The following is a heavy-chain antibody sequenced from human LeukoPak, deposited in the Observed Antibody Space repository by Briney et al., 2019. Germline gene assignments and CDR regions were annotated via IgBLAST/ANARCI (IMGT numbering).Heavy chain of an antibody. Sequence: SETLSLTCTVSGGSISSSSYYWGWIRQPPGKGLEWIGSIYYSGSTYYNPSLKSRVTISVDTSKNQFSLKLSSVTAADTAVYYCARDNRAEWELPGYFDYWGQETLVTVSS. J-gene: IGHJ4*02. CDR2: IYYSGST. V-gene: IGHV4-39*02. CDR3: ARDNRAEWELPGYFDY. D-gene: IGHD1-26*01. CDR1: GGSISSSSYY.